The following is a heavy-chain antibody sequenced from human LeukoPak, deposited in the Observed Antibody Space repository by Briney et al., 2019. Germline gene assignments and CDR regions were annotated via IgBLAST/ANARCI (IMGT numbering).Heavy chain of an antibody. V-gene: IGHV3-23*01. D-gene: IGHD6-19*01. Sequence: GGSLRLSCAASGFTFSSYAMSWVRQAPGKGLEWVSTISGSGGSTYYADSVKGRFTISRDNSKNTLYLQMNSLRAEDTAVYYCAKAPPRGWLGRGWDYWGQGTLVTVSS. CDR2: ISGSGGST. CDR3: AKAPPRGWLGRGWDY. J-gene: IGHJ4*02. CDR1: GFTFSSYA.